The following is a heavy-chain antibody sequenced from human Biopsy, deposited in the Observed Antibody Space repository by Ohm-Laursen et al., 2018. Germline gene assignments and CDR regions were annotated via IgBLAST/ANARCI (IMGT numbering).Heavy chain of an antibody. D-gene: IGHD4-23*01. CDR2: ITWNSGFT. CDR1: GFTFDDFA. J-gene: IGHJ6*02. V-gene: IGHV3-9*01. Sequence: SLRLSCTASGFTFDDFAMHWVRQVPGKGLEWVSGITWNSGFTGYADSVKGRFIISRDNSKNTVLLQMNSLRAEDTALYYCAKDRWERNLYYGGGVDVWGQGTTVTVS. CDR3: AKDRWERNLYYGGGVDV.